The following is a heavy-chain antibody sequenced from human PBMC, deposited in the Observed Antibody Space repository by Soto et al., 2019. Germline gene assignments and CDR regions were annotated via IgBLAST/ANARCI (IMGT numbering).Heavy chain of an antibody. D-gene: IGHD6-19*01. CDR3: ARDRKSSGWLDAFDI. J-gene: IGHJ3*02. Sequence: GGSLRLACAASGFTFSNAWMNWVRQAPGKGLEWVGRIKSKTDGGTTDYAAPVKGRFTISRDDSKNTLYLQMNSLKTEDTAVYYCARDRKSSGWLDAFDIWGQGTMVTVSS. V-gene: IGHV3-15*07. CDR1: GFTFSNAW. CDR2: IKSKTDGGTT.